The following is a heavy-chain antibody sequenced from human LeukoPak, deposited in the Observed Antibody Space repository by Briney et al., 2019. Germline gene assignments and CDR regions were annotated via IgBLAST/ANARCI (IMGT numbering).Heavy chain of an antibody. CDR3: AKASYYYDSSGYLKSGDAFDI. Sequence: GGSLRLSCAASGFTFSSYAMSWVRQAPGRGLEWVSSGSGGSTYYADSVKGRFTISRDNSKNTLYLQMNSLRAEDTAVYYCAKASYYYDSSGYLKSGDAFDIWGQGTMVTVSS. CDR1: GFTFSSYA. V-gene: IGHV3-23*01. CDR2: SGSGGST. D-gene: IGHD3-22*01. J-gene: IGHJ3*02.